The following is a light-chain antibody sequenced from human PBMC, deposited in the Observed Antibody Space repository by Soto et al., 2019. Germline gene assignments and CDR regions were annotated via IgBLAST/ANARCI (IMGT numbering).Light chain of an antibody. CDR3: QQYNNWPPWT. Sequence: EILLTQSPATLSLSPVERATLSCRASQSVSSNLAWYQQKPGQAPRLPIYGASTRATGIPARFSGSGSGTEFTLTISSLQSEDFAVYYCQQYNNWPPWTFGQGTKVDIK. CDR2: GAS. V-gene: IGKV3-15*01. CDR1: QSVSSN. J-gene: IGKJ1*01.